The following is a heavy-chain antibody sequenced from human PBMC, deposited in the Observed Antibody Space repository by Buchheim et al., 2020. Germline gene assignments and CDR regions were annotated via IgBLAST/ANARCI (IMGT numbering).Heavy chain of an antibody. CDR1: GFTFSSYA. CDR3: AKDVSGYSSGWLYYYYYYGMDV. Sequence: EVQLLESGGGLVQPGGSLRLSCAASGFTFSSYAMSWVRQAPGKGLEWVSAISGSGGSTYYADSVKGRFTISRDNSKNTPYLQMNSLRAEDTAVYYCAKDVSGYSSGWLYYYYYYGMDVWGQGTT. V-gene: IGHV3-23*01. J-gene: IGHJ6*02. D-gene: IGHD6-19*01. CDR2: ISGSGGST.